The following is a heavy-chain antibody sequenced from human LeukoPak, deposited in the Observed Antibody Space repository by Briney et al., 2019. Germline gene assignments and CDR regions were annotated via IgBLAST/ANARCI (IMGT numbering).Heavy chain of an antibody. CDR2: IYTSGST. V-gene: IGHV3-53*01. Sequence: GGSLRLSCVASGFTVSSNYMSWVRQAPGKGLEWVSVIYTSGSTHYADSVKGRFTISRDNSKNTLFLQMNSLRVEDTAVYYCARGTYYYDSSGSGAFDIWGQGTMVTVSS. CDR1: GFTVSSNY. CDR3: ARGTYYYDSSGSGAFDI. D-gene: IGHD3-22*01. J-gene: IGHJ3*02.